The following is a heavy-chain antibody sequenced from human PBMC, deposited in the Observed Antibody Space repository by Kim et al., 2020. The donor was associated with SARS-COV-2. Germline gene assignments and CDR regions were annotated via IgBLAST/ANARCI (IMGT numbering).Heavy chain of an antibody. D-gene: IGHD2-21*02. J-gene: IGHJ4*02. Sequence: GGSLRLSCAASGFTFSSYGMHWVRQAPGKGLEWVAVISYDGSNTYYADSVKGRFTISRDNSKNTLYLQMNSLRAEDTAVYYCAKERSGIVVVTATFDYWGQGTVVTVSS. CDR2: ISYDGSNT. V-gene: IGHV3-30*18. CDR1: GFTFSSYG. CDR3: AKERSGIVVVTATFDY.